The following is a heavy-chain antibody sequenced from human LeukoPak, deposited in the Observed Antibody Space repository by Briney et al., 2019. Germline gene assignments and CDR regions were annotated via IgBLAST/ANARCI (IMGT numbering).Heavy chain of an antibody. D-gene: IGHD1-26*01. CDR2: ISANNGNT. V-gene: IGHV1-18*01. Sequence: ASVKVSCKASGYTFNNHGFMWVRQAPGQGLEWMGWISANNGNTNYARRFQGRVTMTADTSTNTGYMELRSLTPDDTARYYCARVGLTWWDLPDYWGQGTLVTVSS. CDR3: ARVGLTWWDLPDY. J-gene: IGHJ4*02. CDR1: GYTFNNHG.